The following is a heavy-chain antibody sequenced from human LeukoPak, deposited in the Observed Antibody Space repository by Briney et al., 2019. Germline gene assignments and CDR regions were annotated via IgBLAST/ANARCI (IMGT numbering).Heavy chain of an antibody. D-gene: IGHD3-22*01. Sequence: SETLSLTCTVSGGSISSGDYYWSWIRQPPGKGLEWIGYIYYSGSTYYNPSLKSRVTISVDTSKNQFSLKLSSVTAADTAVYYCARAPYYYDSSGYSVGDAFDIWGQGTTVTVSS. CDR2: IYYSGST. V-gene: IGHV4-30-4*01. J-gene: IGHJ3*02. CDR3: ARAPYYYDSSGYSVGDAFDI. CDR1: GGSISSGDYY.